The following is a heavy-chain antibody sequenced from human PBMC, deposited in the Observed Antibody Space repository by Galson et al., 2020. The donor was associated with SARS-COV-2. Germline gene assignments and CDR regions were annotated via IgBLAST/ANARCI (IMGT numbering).Heavy chain of an antibody. J-gene: IGHJ4*02. D-gene: IGHD6-19*01. CDR3: AKETRAPSSGWFFDY. CDR2: ISGSGGST. Sequence: GGSLRLSCAASGFTFSSYAMSWVRQAPGKGLEWVSSISGSGGSTYYADSVKGRFIISRDISKNTLFLHMDSLRAEDTAVYYCAKETRAPSSGWFFDYWGQGTLVTVSS. V-gene: IGHV3-23*01. CDR1: GFTFSSYA.